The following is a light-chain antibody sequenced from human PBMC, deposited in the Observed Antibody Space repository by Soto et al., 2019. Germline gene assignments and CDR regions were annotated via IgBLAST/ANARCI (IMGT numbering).Light chain of an antibody. J-gene: IGKJ1*01. CDR1: QSVSSTY. V-gene: IGKV3-20*01. Sequence: EIVMTQSPATLSVSPGERATLSCRASQSVSSTYLAWYQQKPGQAPRLLMYDISSRATGIPDRFSGSGSGTDFTLTISRLEPEDSAVYFCQQYSKSPRTFGQGTKVDIK. CDR2: DIS. CDR3: QQYSKSPRT.